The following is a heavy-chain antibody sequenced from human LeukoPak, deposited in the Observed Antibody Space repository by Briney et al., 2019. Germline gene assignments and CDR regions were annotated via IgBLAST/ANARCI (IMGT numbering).Heavy chain of an antibody. CDR2: INWNGDST. J-gene: IGHJ4*02. V-gene: IGHV3-20*04. Sequence: GGSLRPACAAAGFTFDDCGMTWVRQAPGKVLEWVSGINWNGDSTGYADSVKGRFTLTRDNAKNSLYLQMNSLRAEDTALYYCARLLSGYYYDYWGQGTLVTVSS. CDR1: GFTFDDCG. CDR3: ARLLSGYYYDY. D-gene: IGHD3-22*01.